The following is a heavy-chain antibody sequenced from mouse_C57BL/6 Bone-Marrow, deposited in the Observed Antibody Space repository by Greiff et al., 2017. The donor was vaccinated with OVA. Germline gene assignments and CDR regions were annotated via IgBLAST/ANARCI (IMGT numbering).Heavy chain of an antibody. D-gene: IGHD1-1*01. V-gene: IGHV5-6*01. CDR2: ISSGGSYT. CDR3: ARHYYGSSYY. J-gene: IGHJ2*01. Sequence: EVKLVESGGDLVKPGGSLKLSCAASGFTFSSYGMSWVRQTPDKRLEWVATISSGGSYTYYPDSVKGRFTISRDKAKNTLYLQMSSLKSEDTAMYYCARHYYGSSYYWGQGTTRTVSS. CDR1: GFTFSSYG.